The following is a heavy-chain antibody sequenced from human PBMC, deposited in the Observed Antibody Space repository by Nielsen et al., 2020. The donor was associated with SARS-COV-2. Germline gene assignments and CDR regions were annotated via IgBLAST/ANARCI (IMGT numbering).Heavy chain of an antibody. V-gene: IGHV1-2*04. D-gene: IGHD3-9*01. J-gene: IGHJ6*02. CDR1: GYTFTGYY. Sequence: ASVKVSCKASGYTFTGYYMHWVRQAPGQGLEWMGWINPNSGGTNYAQKFQGWVTMTRDTSISTAYMELSRLRSDDTAVYYCARDRSYDILTGYSDYYGMDVWGQGTTVTVSS. CDR3: ARDRSYDILTGYSDYYGMDV. CDR2: INPNSGGT.